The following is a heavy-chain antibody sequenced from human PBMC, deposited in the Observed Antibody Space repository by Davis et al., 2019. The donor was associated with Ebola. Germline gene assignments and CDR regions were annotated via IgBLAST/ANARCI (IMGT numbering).Heavy chain of an antibody. CDR3: ARDVLNSPEGSWFDP. CDR1: GYSFTSYW. CDR2: IDPFDSYT. Sequence: GESLKISCKGSGYSFTSYWITWVRQMPGKGLEWLGRIDPFDSYTNYNPSFQGHVTISADKSITTAYLQWSSLKASDTAMYYCARDVLNSPEGSWFDPWGQGTLVTVSS. V-gene: IGHV5-10-1*01. D-gene: IGHD3-16*01. J-gene: IGHJ5*02.